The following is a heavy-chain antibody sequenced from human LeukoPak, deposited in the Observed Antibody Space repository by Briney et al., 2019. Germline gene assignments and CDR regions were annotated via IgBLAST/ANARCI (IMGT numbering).Heavy chain of an antibody. J-gene: IGHJ4*02. CDR2: ISRRGTST. CDR1: GFIFSDFG. Sequence: GGSLRLSCVASGFIFSDFGMNWVRQVPGKGLEWVAFISRRGTSTFYADSVKGRFTISRDTAKKSLDLQMTSLRADDTAAYYCVRGTDCSATTCYPLSAFDYWGQGTLVTVSS. V-gene: IGHV3-21*04. D-gene: IGHD2-8*02. CDR3: VRGTDCSATTCYPLSAFDY.